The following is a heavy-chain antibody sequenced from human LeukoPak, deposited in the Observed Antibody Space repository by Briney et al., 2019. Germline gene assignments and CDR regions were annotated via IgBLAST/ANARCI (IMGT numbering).Heavy chain of an antibody. CDR3: TRDLRSYCSSTSCYGDLMDV. CDR2: IRSKAYGGTT. D-gene: IGHD2-2*01. CDR1: GFTFGDYA. Sequence: GGSLRLSCTASGFTFGDYAMSWVRQAPGKGLEWVGFIRSKAYGGTTEYAASVKGRFTISRDDSKSIAYLQMNSLKTEDTAVYYCTRDLRSYCSSTSCYGDLMDVWGKGTTVTVSS. J-gene: IGHJ6*03. V-gene: IGHV3-49*04.